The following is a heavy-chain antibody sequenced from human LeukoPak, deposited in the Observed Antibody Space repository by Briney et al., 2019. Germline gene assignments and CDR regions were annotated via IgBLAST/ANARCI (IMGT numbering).Heavy chain of an antibody. V-gene: IGHV3-11*01. J-gene: IGHJ6*02. CDR2: SSGSGNTI. CDR3: ARDLHTWSDFVVDITTYYYGMDI. D-gene: IGHD2-2*01. Sequence: GGALRLSCAASGFTFSDFYMSWIRQAPGKGLEWISYSSGSGNTIHYADSVKGRFTISRDNAKNSLYLQMNSLRAEDTAVYYCARDLHTWSDFVVDITTYYYGMDIWGQGTTVTVSS. CDR1: GFTFSDFY.